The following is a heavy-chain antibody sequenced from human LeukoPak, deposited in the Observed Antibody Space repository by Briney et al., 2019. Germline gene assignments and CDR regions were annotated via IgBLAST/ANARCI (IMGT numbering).Heavy chain of an antibody. CDR2: IFSGGST. Sequence: PGGSLRLSCVASGFTFSSYTIHWVRQAPGKGLEWVSVIFSGGSTYYADSVKGRFTISRDKSNNTLYLQMNSLRAEDTAVYYCATGGITIFGVVTYPNDWGQGTLVTVSS. CDR1: GFTFSSYT. V-gene: IGHV3-53*01. D-gene: IGHD3-3*01. CDR3: ATGGITIFGVVTYPND. J-gene: IGHJ4*02.